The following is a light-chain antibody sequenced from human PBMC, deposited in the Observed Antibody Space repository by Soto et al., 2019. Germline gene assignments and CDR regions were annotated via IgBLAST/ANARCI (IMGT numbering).Light chain of an antibody. Sequence: QSVLTQPPSVSEAPRQRVTISCSGSSSNIGNNAVNWYQQLPGKAPKLLIYYDDLLPSGVSDRFSGSKSGTSASLAISGLQSEDEADYYCSSYTPSSTLFGGGTKVTVL. CDR2: YDD. V-gene: IGLV1-36*01. CDR3: SSYTPSSTL. CDR1: SSNIGNNA. J-gene: IGLJ2*01.